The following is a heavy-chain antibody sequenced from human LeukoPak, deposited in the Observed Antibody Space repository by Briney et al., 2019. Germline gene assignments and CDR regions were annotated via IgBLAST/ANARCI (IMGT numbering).Heavy chain of an antibody. Sequence: PGGSLRLSCAASGFRLSDYDLHWVRQTPGKGLEWVAVVSFDGNDKHYADYVKGRFTIFRDNSRNTMYLQMSSLRPEDTAVFYCARPSDDHSWERTAFNLWGQGTVVTVSP. CDR1: GFRLSDYD. J-gene: IGHJ3*01. D-gene: IGHD1-26*01. CDR3: ARPSDDHSWERTAFNL. CDR2: VSFDGNDK. V-gene: IGHV3-30*04.